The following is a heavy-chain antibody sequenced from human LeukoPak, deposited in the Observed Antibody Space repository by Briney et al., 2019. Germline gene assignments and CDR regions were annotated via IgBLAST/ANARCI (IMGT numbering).Heavy chain of an antibody. CDR2: INHSGST. D-gene: IGHD5-18*01. CDR3: ARFRAGYSYGAFDY. V-gene: IGHV4-34*01. J-gene: IGHJ4*02. Sequence: SETLSLTCAIYGGSFSGYYWSWIRQPPGKGLEWIGEINHSGSTNYNPSLKSRVTISVDTSKNQFSLKLSSVTAADTAAYYCARFRAGYSYGAFDYWGQGTLVTVSS. CDR1: GGSFSGYY.